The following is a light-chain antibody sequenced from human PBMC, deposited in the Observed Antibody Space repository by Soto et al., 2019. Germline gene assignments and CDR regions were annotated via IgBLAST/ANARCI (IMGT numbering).Light chain of an antibody. J-gene: IGLJ1*01. V-gene: IGLV2-14*01. Sequence: QSALTQPASVSGSLGQSITISCTGTNSDVGGYNYVSWYQQHPGKAPTLIIYEVSNRPSGVSNRFSGSKSGNTASLTISGLQTEDEAHYYCCSYASSTTLYVFGTGTQLTVL. CDR2: EVS. CDR1: NSDVGGYNY. CDR3: CSYASSTTLYV.